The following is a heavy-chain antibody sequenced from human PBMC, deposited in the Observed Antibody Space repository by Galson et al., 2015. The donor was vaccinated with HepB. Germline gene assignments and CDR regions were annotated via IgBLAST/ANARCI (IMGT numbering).Heavy chain of an antibody. Sequence: SLRLSCAASGFAFGSSWMHWVRQAPGKGLVWVSHIITDGSVTTYADSVNGRFTISRDNAKKTLYLQMNSLRAEDTAVYYCAGGLVNGYTAWGQGTLATVSS. J-gene: IGHJ4*02. D-gene: IGHD5-18*01. CDR1: GFAFGSSW. V-gene: IGHV3-74*03. CDR3: AGGLVNGYTA. CDR2: IITDGSVT.